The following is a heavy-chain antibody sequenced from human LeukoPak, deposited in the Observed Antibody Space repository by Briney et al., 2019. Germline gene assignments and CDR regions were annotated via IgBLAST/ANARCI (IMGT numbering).Heavy chain of an antibody. V-gene: IGHV3-30*02. CDR3: AKGGSSGWHFDY. Sequence: GGSLRLSCAAPGFIFSSYGMHCVRQAPGKGLEWVAFVRYDGTNEYYADSVKGRFTISRDNSENTVYLQMNSLTTEDTAVYYCAKGGSSGWHFDYWGQGTLVTVSS. J-gene: IGHJ4*02. CDR2: VRYDGTNE. D-gene: IGHD6-19*01. CDR1: GFIFSSYG.